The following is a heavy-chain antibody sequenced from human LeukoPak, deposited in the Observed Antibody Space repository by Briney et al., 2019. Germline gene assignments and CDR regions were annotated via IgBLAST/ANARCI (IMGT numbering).Heavy chain of an antibody. CDR1: GGSISSYY. CDR3: ARNADYYYGMDV. CDR2: IYYSGST. J-gene: IGHJ6*02. Sequence: SETLSLTCTVSGGSISSYYWSWIRQPAGKGLEWIGYIYYSGSTNYNPSLKSRVTISVDTSKNQFSLKLSSVTAADTAVYYCARNADYYYGMDVWGQGTTVTVSS. V-gene: IGHV4-59*08. D-gene: IGHD2-8*01.